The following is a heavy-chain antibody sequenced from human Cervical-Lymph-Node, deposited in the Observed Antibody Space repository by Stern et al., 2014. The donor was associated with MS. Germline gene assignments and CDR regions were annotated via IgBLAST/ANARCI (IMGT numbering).Heavy chain of an antibody. V-gene: IGHV5-51*01. D-gene: IGHD4-17*01. CDR3: ARDYGDYAFDY. CDR2: TYPDDYDT. CDR1: GYTFSANW. J-gene: IGHJ4*02. Sequence: QLVQSGAEVKKPWESLKISCKVSGYTFSANWIDWVRQTPGKGLEWMGITYPDDYDTRSSPSFQGQVTISADKSISTAYLQWSSLKASDTAMYYCARDYGDYAFDYWGQGTLVTVSS.